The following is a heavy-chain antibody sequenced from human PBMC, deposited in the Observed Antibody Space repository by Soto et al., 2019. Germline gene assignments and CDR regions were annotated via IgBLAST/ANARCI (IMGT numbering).Heavy chain of an antibody. CDR1: GGTFSSYA. CDR2: IIPIFGTA. CDR3: AIVNSGSYYFDY. J-gene: IGHJ4*02. Sequence: GASVKVSCKASGGTFSSYAISWVRQAPGQGLEWMGGIIPIFGTANYAQKFQGRVTITADESTSTAYMELSSLRSEDTAVYYCAIVNSGSYYFDYWGQGTLVTISS. D-gene: IGHD1-26*01. V-gene: IGHV1-69*13.